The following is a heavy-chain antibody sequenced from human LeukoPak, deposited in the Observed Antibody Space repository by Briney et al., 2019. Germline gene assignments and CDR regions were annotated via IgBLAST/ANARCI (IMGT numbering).Heavy chain of an antibody. CDR3: LGYYSGSPN. CDR2: ISSDGRTT. CDR1: GFTFSYNW. D-gene: IGHD3-10*01. J-gene: IGHJ4*02. Sequence: GSLRLSCAASGFTFSYNWMHWVRQAPGKGLVWVSRISSDGRTTHYAGSVKGRFTISRDSAKNTLFLQMNDLRAEDTAVYYCLGYYSGSPNWGQGTLVTVSS. V-gene: IGHV3-74*01.